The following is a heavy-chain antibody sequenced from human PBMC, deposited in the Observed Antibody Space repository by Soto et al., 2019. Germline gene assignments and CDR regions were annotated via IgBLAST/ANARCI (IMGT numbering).Heavy chain of an antibody. CDR2: IIPIFGTA. D-gene: IGHD3-10*01. CDR3: ARDVLGLDYRGGYFDY. CDR1: GGTFSSYA. Sequence: GASVKVSCKASGGTFSSYAISWVRQAPGQGLEWMGGIIPIFGTANYAQKFQGRVTITADESTSTAYMELSSLRSEDTAVYYCARDVLGLDYRGGYFDYWGQGTLVTVSS. V-gene: IGHV1-69*13. J-gene: IGHJ4*02.